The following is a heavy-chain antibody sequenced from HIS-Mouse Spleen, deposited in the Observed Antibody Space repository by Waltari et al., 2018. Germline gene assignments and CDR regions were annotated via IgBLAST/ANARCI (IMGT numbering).Heavy chain of an antibody. D-gene: IGHD6-13*01. J-gene: IGHJ2*01. CDR1: GGSLRSSRYY. Sequence: QLQLQESGPGLVQPSETLSLTCTVLGGSLRSSRYYLGWIRQRPGKGLEWIGSIYYSGSTYYNPSLKSRVTISVDTSKNQFSLKLSSVTAADTAVYYCAREIPYSSSWYDWYFDLWGRGTLVTVSS. CDR3: AREIPYSSSWYDWYFDL. V-gene: IGHV4-39*07. CDR2: IYYSGST.